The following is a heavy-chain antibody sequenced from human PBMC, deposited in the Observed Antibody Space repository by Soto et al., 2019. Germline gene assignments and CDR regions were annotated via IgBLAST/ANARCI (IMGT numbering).Heavy chain of an antibody. CDR3: AKDIALVRGVIIDLDV. V-gene: IGHV3-30*18. Sequence: QVQLVESGGGVVQPGRSLRLSCAASGFIFSNYGMHWVRQAPGKGLEWVALISYDGDKKYYGDAVKGRFIVSRDYSKKIVYLQMNRLRPDDTAVYYCAKDIALVRGVIIDLDVWGQGTQVTVSS. CDR1: GFIFSNYG. J-gene: IGHJ6*02. CDR2: ISYDGDKK. D-gene: IGHD3-10*01.